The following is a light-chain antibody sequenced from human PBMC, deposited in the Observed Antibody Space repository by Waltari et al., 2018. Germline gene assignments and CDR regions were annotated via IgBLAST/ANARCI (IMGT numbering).Light chain of an antibody. V-gene: IGLV1-40*01. CDR3: QSYDSSLSAV. J-gene: IGLJ3*02. Sequence: QSGLPLAPSVTRATAQRVTISCTGTTSHNGAGYEVHWYQQLPGAAPKLLIDAYSNRPSGIPDRFYGSRSGTSASLAITGLQAGDEADYYCQSYDSSLSAVFGGGTKLTVL. CDR2: AYS. CDR1: TSHNGAGYE.